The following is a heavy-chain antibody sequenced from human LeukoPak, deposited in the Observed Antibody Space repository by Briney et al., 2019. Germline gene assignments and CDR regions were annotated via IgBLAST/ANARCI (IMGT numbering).Heavy chain of an antibody. D-gene: IGHD3-3*01. CDR3: ARYYDFWSGPGTLDI. V-gene: IGHV4-59*01. CDR2: FYYNEST. CDR1: GGSISSYY. Sequence: PSETLSLTCTVSGGSISSYYWSWLWQPPGKGLEWIGYFYYNESTSYNPSLKSRVTISVDTSKNQFSLKLSSVTAADTAIYYCARYYDFWSGPGTLDIWGQGTMVTVSS. J-gene: IGHJ3*02.